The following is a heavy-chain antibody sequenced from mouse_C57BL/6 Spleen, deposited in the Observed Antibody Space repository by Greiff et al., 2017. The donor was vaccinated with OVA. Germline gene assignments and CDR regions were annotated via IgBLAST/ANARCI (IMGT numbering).Heavy chain of an antibody. CDR2: ISYDGSN. J-gene: IGHJ4*01. CDR1: GYSITSGYY. CDR3: AGYDGYYSYAMDY. D-gene: IGHD2-3*01. V-gene: IGHV3-6*01. Sequence: EVKLVESGPGLVKPSQSLSLTCSVTGYSITSGYYWNWIRQFPGNKLEWMGYISYDGSNNYNPSLKNRISITRDTSKNQFFLKLNSVTTEDTATYYCAGYDGYYSYAMDYSGQGTSVTVSS.